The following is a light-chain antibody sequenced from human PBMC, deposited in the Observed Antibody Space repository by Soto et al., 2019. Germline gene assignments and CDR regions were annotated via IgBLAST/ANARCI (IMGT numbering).Light chain of an antibody. CDR1: SRDVGIYNL. J-gene: IGLJ1*01. Sequence: QSVLTQPASVSGSPGQSITISCTGTSRDVGIYNLVSWYQLHPGKVPKLIIYEDTKRPSGISSRFSGSESGITAFLTISGLQAEDEADYYCCSYAGSSTYVFGNGTKVNVL. CDR2: EDT. CDR3: CSYAGSSTYV. V-gene: IGLV2-23*01.